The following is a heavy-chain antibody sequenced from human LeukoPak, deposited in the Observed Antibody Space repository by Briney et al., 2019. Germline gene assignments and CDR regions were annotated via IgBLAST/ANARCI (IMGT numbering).Heavy chain of an antibody. Sequence: SETLSLTCTVSGGSINSSSYYWGWIRQPPGKGLEWIGSIYYSGSTYDNPSLKSRVTISVDTSKNQFSLKLSSVTAADTAVYYCARVGEFVVVTASTHSYYMDVWGKGTTVTVSS. CDR2: IYYSGST. CDR1: GGSINSSSYY. J-gene: IGHJ6*03. D-gene: IGHD2-21*02. V-gene: IGHV4-39*07. CDR3: ARVGEFVVVTASTHSYYMDV.